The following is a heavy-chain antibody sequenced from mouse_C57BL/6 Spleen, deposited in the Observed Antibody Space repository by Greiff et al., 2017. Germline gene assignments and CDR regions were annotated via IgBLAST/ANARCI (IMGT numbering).Heavy chain of an antibody. V-gene: IGHV1-72*01. CDR1: GYTFTSYW. J-gene: IGHJ2*01. Sequence: VQLQQSGAELVKPGASVKLSCKASGYTFTSYWMHWVKQKPGRGLEWIGRIDPNTGGTEYNEKFKSKATLTVDKSSSTAYMQLSSRTSEDSAAYYYARGGQVKVFDYWGQGTTLTVSS. CDR2: IDPNTGGT. CDR3: ARGGQVKVFDY. D-gene: IGHD3-2*02.